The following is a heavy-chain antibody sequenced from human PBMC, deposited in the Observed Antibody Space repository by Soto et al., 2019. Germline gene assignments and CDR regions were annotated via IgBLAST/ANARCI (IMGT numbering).Heavy chain of an antibody. CDR3: AKDRGALRWSEEHFYSDY. D-gene: IGHD4-17*01. CDR2: ILYDGSKK. J-gene: IGHJ4*02. V-gene: IGHV3-30*18. CDR1: GFTFSSYG. Sequence: GGSLRLSCAASGFTFSSYGMHWVRQAPGKGLEWVAVILYDGSKKYYADSMKGRFTISRDNSKNTLYLQMNSLRAEDTALYYCAKDRGALRWSEEHFYSDYWGQGTLVTVSS.